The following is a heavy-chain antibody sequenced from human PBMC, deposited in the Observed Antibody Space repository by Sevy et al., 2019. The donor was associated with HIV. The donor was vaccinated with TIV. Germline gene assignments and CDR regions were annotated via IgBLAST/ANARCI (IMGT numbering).Heavy chain of an antibody. CDR2: TSSSGST. Sequence: SETLSLTCIVSGGSISSGGYFWNWIRQHPGKGLEWIGFTSSSGSTSYNPSLKSRVTISVDTSKNQFSLRLSSVTAADTAVFYCARATNLNAFDTWGQGTMVTVSS. V-gene: IGHV4-31*03. D-gene: IGHD1-26*01. CDR1: GGSISSGGYF. J-gene: IGHJ3*02. CDR3: ARATNLNAFDT.